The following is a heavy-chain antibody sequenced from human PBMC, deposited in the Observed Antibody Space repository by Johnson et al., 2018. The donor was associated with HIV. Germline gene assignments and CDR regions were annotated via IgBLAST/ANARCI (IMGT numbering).Heavy chain of an antibody. CDR3: ARDGRDMVTRGAFDI. J-gene: IGHJ3*02. V-gene: IGHV3-NL1*01. CDR2: IFSVGNA. D-gene: IGHD5-18*01. Sequence: QVQLVESGGGVVQPGRSLRLSCAASGFTFSSYAMHWVRQAPGKGLEWVSVIFSVGNAYYADSVKGRLTISRDNSNNMVYLQMNSLRPEDTAVYYCARDGRDMVTRGAFDIWGQGTVVTVSS. CDR1: GFTFSSYA.